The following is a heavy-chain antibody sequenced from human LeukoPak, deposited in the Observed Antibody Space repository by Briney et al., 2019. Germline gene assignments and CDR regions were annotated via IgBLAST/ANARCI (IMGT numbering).Heavy chain of an antibody. V-gene: IGHV5-51*01. CDR3: ARLIGQLRRGSFVDY. Sequence: GESLKISCKGSGYSFTSYWIGWVRQMPGKGLEWMGIIYPGDSDTRYSPSFQGQVTISADKSISTAYLQWSSLKASDTAMYYCARLIGQLRRGSFVDYWGQGTLVTVSS. J-gene: IGHJ4*02. CDR1: GYSFTSYW. D-gene: IGHD3-10*01. CDR2: IYPGDSDT.